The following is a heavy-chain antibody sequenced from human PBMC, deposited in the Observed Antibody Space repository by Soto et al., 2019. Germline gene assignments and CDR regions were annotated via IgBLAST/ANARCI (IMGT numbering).Heavy chain of an antibody. Sequence: PSETLSLTCTVSGDSVTSGDYYWSWIRQPPRKGLEWIGYIYYSGSTNYNPSLKSRVTISVDTSKNQFSLKLSSVTAADTAVYYCAREYYDSSGYYYFYYFDYWGQGTLVTVSS. CDR3: AREYYDSSGYYYFYYFDY. CDR2: IYYSGST. J-gene: IGHJ4*02. CDR1: GDSVTSGDYY. D-gene: IGHD3-22*01. V-gene: IGHV4-61*08.